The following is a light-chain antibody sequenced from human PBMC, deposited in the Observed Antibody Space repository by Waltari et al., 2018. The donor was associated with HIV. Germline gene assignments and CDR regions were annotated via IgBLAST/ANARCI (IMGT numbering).Light chain of an antibody. CDR2: GAS. J-gene: IGKJ1*01. CDR3: QQYGSSPRT. CDR1: QSVTSSY. V-gene: IGKV3-20*01. Sequence: IVLTQSPGTLSVSLGESATLSCRASQSVTSSYLAWFQQKPGQAPRLLIYGASSRATGIPDKFSGSGAGTDFTLTISRLEPEDFAVYYCQQYGSSPRTFGQGTKVEIK.